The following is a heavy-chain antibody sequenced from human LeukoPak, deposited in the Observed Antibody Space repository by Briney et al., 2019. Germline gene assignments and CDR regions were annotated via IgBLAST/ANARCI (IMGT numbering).Heavy chain of an antibody. V-gene: IGHV1-18*01. D-gene: IGHD3-3*01. Sequence: ASVKVSCKASGYTFTSYGISWVRQAPGQGLEWMGWISAYNGNTNYAQKLQGRVTMTTDTSTSTAYMELRSLRSDDTAVYYCARENLQDTIFGVVITGMDVWGKGTTVTVSS. J-gene: IGHJ6*04. CDR3: ARENLQDTIFGVVITGMDV. CDR2: ISAYNGNT. CDR1: GYTFTSYG.